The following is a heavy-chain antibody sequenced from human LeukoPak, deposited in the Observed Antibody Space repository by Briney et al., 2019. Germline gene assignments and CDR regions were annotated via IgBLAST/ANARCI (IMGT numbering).Heavy chain of an antibody. D-gene: IGHD3-22*01. J-gene: IGHJ3*02. Sequence: GGSLRLSCAASGFTFSGYGMHWVRQAPGKGLEWVAVIWYDGSNKYYADSVKGRFTISRDNSKNALYLQMNSLRAEDTAVYYCARDSHKFDSSGYYPDAFDIWGQGTMVTVSS. CDR3: ARDSHKFDSSGYYPDAFDI. V-gene: IGHV3-33*01. CDR1: GFTFSGYG. CDR2: IWYDGSNK.